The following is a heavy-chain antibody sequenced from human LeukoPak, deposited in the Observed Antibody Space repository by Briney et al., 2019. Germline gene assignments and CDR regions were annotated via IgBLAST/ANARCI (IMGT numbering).Heavy chain of an antibody. J-gene: IGHJ3*02. D-gene: IGHD6-13*01. CDR3: AEDGTAAGTGAFDI. Sequence: PGGSLRLSCAASGFTFDDYAMHWVRQAPGKGLEWVSGISWNSGSIGYADSVKGRFTISRDNAKNSLYLQMNSLRAEDTALYYCAEDGTAAGTGAFDIWGQGTMVTVSS. CDR2: ISWNSGSI. V-gene: IGHV3-9*01. CDR1: GFTFDDYA.